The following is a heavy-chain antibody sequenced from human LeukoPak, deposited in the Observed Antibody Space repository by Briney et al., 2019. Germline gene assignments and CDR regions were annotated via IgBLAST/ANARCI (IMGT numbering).Heavy chain of an antibody. Sequence: SETLSLTCTVSGYSISSGHYWSWIRQPPGKGLEWIGTIYHSGSTYYNTSLKSRVTILVDTSREQFSLKLRSVTAADTAVYYCARHVERYGSGSQGYYYYMDVWGKRTTVTISS. J-gene: IGHJ6*03. CDR3: ARHVERYGSGSQGYYYYMDV. D-gene: IGHD3-10*01. CDR2: IYHSGST. CDR1: GYSISSGHY. V-gene: IGHV4-38-2*02.